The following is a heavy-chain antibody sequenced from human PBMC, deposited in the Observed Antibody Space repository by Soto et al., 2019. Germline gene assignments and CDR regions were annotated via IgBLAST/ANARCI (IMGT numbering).Heavy chain of an antibody. CDR3: ARYRRTAADGYSLDD. CDR2: VYNSGST. D-gene: IGHD6-25*01. CDR1: GGSISNNY. Sequence: QVQLQESGPGLVKASETLSLTCTVSGGSISNNYWTWIRQPPGKGLEWIGYVYNSGSTNYNPSLMSRVTISEDTSKNQLSLRVNSMTAADTAVYYCARYRRTAADGYSLDDWGQGILVTVSS. J-gene: IGHJ4*02. V-gene: IGHV4-59*13.